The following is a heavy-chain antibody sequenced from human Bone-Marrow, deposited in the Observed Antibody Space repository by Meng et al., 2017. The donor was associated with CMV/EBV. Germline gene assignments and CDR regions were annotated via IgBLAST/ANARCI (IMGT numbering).Heavy chain of an antibody. CDR1: GFTFSSYS. CDR3: ARRGAARPYDY. J-gene: IGHJ4*02. CDR2: ISSSSSTI. D-gene: IGHD6-6*01. V-gene: IGHV3-48*04. Sequence: LSLTCAASGFTFSSYSMNWVRQAPGKGLEWVSYISSSSSTIYYADSVKGRFTISRDNAKNSLYLQMNSLRAEDTAVYYCARRGAARPYDYWGQGTLVTVSS.